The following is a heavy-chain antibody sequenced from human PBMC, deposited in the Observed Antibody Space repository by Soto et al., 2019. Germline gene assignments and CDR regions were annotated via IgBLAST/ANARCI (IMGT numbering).Heavy chain of an antibody. CDR3: ARDRYGGGRGREGVGSKAVSVATYYYYGMDV. J-gene: IGHJ6*02. V-gene: IGHV4-31*03. D-gene: IGHD5-12*01. Sequence: QVQLQESGPGLVKPSQTLSLTCTVSGGSISSGGYYWSWIRQHPGKGLEWIGYIYYSGSTYYNPSLKSRVTISVDTSKNQFSLKLSSVTAADTAVYYCARDRYGGGRGREGVGSKAVSVATYYYYGMDVWGQGTTVTVSS. CDR2: IYYSGST. CDR1: GGSISSGGYY.